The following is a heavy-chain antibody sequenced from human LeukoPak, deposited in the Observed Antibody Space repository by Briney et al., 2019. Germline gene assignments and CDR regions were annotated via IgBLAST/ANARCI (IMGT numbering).Heavy chain of an antibody. J-gene: IGHJ4*02. Sequence: SETLSLTCTVSGGSISSSSYYWGWIRQPPGKRLEWIGSIYYSGSTYYNPSLKSRVTISVDTSKNQFSLKLSSVTAADTAVYYCARYCSGGSCYWPVLDYWGQGTLVTVSS. D-gene: IGHD2-15*01. V-gene: IGHV4-39*07. CDR3: ARYCSGGSCYWPVLDY. CDR2: IYYSGST. CDR1: GGSISSSSYY.